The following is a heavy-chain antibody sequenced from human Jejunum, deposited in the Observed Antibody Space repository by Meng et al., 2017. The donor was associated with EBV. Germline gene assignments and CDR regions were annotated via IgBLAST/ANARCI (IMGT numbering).Heavy chain of an antibody. CDR1: GFTFSIAW. CDR3: TTGYYIPSHDGY. Sequence: EVQLVESXXGXVXXGGXLRLSCAASGFTFSIAWMNWVRQAPGKGLEWVGRIKSKTDGGTADYAAPVNGRFTISRGDSKNTLYLQMNSPKTEDTAVYYCTTGYYIPSHDGYWGQGTLVTVSS. CDR2: IKSKTDGGTA. D-gene: IGHD3-10*01. J-gene: IGHJ4*02. V-gene: IGHV3-15*01.